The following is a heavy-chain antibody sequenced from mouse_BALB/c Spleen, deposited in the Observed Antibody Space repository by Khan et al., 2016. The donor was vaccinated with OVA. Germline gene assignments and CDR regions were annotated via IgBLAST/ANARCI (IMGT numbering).Heavy chain of an antibody. Sequence: EVKLEESGGDLVKPGGSLKLSCAASGFTFSNYAMSWVRQTPEKRLEWVASISSGGTSYVPDSVKGRFAISRENGRNILYLQMSSLRSEDTAMYYCTRDYWFTYWGQGTLVTVSA. CDR1: GFTFSNYA. CDR2: ISSGGTS. V-gene: IGHV5-6-5*01. CDR3: TRDYWFTY. J-gene: IGHJ3*01.